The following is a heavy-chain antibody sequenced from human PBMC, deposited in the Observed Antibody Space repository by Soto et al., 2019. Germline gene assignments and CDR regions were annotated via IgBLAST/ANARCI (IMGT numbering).Heavy chain of an antibody. J-gene: IGHJ5*02. D-gene: IGHD6-13*01. CDR1: GFTFSSYS. CDR2: ISSSSSTI. CDR3: GREADRIAQIGRFDP. Sequence: EVQLVESGGGLVQPGGSLRLSCAASGFTFSSYSMNWVRQAPGKGLEWVSYISSSSSTIYYEDSLKGRFTISRDKAKKCLSMQMNSLRGEDTAVMYCGREADRIAQIGRFDPWGQGTLVTVSS. V-gene: IGHV3-48*01.